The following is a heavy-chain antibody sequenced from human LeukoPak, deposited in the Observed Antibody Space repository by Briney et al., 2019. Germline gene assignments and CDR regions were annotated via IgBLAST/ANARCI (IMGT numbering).Heavy chain of an antibody. J-gene: IGHJ4*02. V-gene: IGHV3-33*01. Sequence: GGSLRLSCAASGFTFSSYGMHWVRQAPGKGLEWVAVIWYDGSNKYYADSVKGRFTVSRDNPKNTLYVQMNSLRAEDTAVYFCSRVGSSGWPNYFDSWGQGTLVTVSS. CDR3: SRVGSSGWPNYFDS. CDR2: IWYDGSNK. CDR1: GFTFSSYG. D-gene: IGHD6-19*01.